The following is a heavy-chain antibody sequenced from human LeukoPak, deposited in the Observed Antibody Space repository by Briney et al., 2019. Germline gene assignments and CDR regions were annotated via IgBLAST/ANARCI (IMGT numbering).Heavy chain of an antibody. D-gene: IGHD5-24*01. CDR3: ARAARGRQLGAFDI. CDR1: GFTFSTYW. V-gene: IGHV3-7*05. Sequence: PGGSLRLSCEASGFTFSTYWMIWVRQAPGKGLEWVANINPDGSEKYYVDFVKGRFTISRDNGKNSLFLQMNSLRADDTAAYYCARAARGRQLGAFDIWGQGTMVTVSS. J-gene: IGHJ3*02. CDR2: INPDGSEK.